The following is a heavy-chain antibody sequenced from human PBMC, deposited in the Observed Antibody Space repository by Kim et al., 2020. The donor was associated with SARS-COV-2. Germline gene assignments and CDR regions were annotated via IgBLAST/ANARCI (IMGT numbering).Heavy chain of an antibody. V-gene: IGHV3-30*01. CDR3: ARDMAGTVYYGMDV. J-gene: IGHJ6*02. D-gene: IGHD6-19*01. Sequence: ADSVRGRFTISRDNSKNTLYLQMNSLRAEDTAVYYCARDMAGTVYYGMDVWGQGTTVTVSS.